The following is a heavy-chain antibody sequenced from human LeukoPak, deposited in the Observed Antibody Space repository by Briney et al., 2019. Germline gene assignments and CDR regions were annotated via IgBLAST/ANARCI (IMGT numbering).Heavy chain of an antibody. CDR1: GGSISSYY. CDR2: IYYSGNT. CDR3: ARLVAVAGVFDY. D-gene: IGHD6-19*01. Sequence: SETLSLTCTVSGGSISSYYWNWIRQPPGKGLEWIGYIYYSGNTNYNPSLKSRVTISVDTSKNHFSLKLSSVTAADTAVYYCARLVAVAGVFDYWGQGTLVTVSS. J-gene: IGHJ4*02. V-gene: IGHV4-59*08.